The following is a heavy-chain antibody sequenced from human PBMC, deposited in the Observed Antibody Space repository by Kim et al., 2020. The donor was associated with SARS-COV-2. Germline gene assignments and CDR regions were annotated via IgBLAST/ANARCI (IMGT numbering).Heavy chain of an antibody. V-gene: IGHV4-59*01. CDR2: IYYSGST. Sequence: SETLSLTCTVSGGSISSYYWSWIRQPPGKGLEWIGYIYYSGSTNYNPSLKSRVTISVDTSKNQFSLKLSSVTAADTAVYYCARVGSLLDYYYYYGMDVWG. D-gene: IGHD1-26*01. CDR3: ARVGSLLDYYYYYGMDV. J-gene: IGHJ6*01. CDR1: GGSISSYY.